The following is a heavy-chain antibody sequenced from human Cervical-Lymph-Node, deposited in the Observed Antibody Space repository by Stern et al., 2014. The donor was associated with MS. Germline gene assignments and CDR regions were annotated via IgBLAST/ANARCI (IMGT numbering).Heavy chain of an antibody. J-gene: IGHJ4*02. D-gene: IGHD3-3*01. V-gene: IGHV4-39*01. CDR3: ASQRVVTLYYFDY. Sequence: QVQLQESGPGLVKPSETLSLTCTVSGGSISSSSYYSGWIRQPPGKGLEWIGSIYYSGSTYYNPSLKSRVNISADTSKNQFSRKLSSVTAADTAVYYCASQRVVTLYYFDYWGQGTLVTVSS. CDR1: GGSISSSSYY. CDR2: IYYSGST.